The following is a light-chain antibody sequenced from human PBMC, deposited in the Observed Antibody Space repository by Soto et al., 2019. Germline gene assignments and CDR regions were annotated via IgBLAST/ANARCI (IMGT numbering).Light chain of an antibody. CDR1: SSDVGSYNL. CDR2: EVS. J-gene: IGLJ2*01. V-gene: IGLV2-23*02. CDR3: CSYAGSSTFVV. Sequence: QSVLTQPASVSGSPGQWITISCTGTSSDVGSYNLVSWYQQHPGKAPKLMIYEVSKRPSGVSNRFSGSKSGDTASLTISGLQAEDEADYYCCSYAGSSTFVVFGGGTKVTVL.